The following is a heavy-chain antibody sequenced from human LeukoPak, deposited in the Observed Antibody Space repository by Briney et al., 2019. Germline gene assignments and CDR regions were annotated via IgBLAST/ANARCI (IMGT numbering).Heavy chain of an antibody. CDR3: AREDTYYDILTGTETTGFDP. CDR2: ISYDGSNK. CDR1: GFTFSSYA. J-gene: IGHJ5*02. V-gene: IGHV3-30*04. D-gene: IGHD3-9*01. Sequence: GGSLRLSCAASGFTFSSYAMHWVRQAPGKGLEWVAVISYDGSNKYYADSVKGRFTISRDNSKNTLYLQINSLRAEDTAVYYCAREDTYYDILTGTETTGFDPWGRGTLVTVSS.